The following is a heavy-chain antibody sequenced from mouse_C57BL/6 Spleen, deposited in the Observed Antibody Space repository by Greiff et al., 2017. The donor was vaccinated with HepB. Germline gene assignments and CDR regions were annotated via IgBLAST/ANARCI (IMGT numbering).Heavy chain of an antibody. V-gene: IGHV5-4*01. D-gene: IGHD2-4*01. CDR2: ISDGGSYT. CDR1: GFTFSSYA. Sequence: EVQVVESGGGLVKPGGSLKLSCAASGFTFSSYAMSWVRQTPEKRLEWVATISDGGSYTYYPDNVKGRFTISRDNAKNNLYLQMSHLKSEDTAMYYSAREGYDYDVGYWYFDVGGTGTTVTVSS. J-gene: IGHJ1*03. CDR3: AREGYDYDVGYWYFDV.